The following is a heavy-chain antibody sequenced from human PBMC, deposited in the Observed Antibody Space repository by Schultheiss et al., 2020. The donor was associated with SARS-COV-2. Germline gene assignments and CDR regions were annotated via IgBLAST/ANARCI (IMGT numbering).Heavy chain of an antibody. V-gene: IGHV3-21*01. D-gene: IGHD2-15*01. J-gene: IGHJ3*02. Sequence: GGSLRLSCAASGFTFSSYSMNWVRQAPGKGLEWVSSISSSSSYIYYADSVKGRFTISRDNAKNSLYLQMNSLRAEDTAVYYCARVGAGGGSSSPHAFDIWGQGTMVTVSS. CDR2: ISSSSSYI. CDR3: ARVGAGGGSSSPHAFDI. CDR1: GFTFSSYS.